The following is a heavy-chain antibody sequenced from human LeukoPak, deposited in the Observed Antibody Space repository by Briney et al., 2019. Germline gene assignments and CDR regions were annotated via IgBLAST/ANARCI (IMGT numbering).Heavy chain of an antibody. J-gene: IGHJ4*02. CDR3: ARLWSGYFPDY. CDR1: GGSMSSYS. V-gene: IGHV4-59*08. D-gene: IGHD3-3*01. CDR2: IYYSGST. Sequence: SETLSLTCTVSGGSMSSYSWSWIRQPPGEGLEWIGYIYYSGSTNYNPSLKSRVTISVDTSKNQFSLKLSSVTAADTAVYYCARLWSGYFPDYWGRGTLVTVSS.